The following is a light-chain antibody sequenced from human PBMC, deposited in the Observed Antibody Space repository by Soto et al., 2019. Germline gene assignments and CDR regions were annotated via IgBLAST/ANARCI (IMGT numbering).Light chain of an antibody. J-gene: IGKJ1*01. CDR1: QSLGGN. CDR2: RAS. CDR3: QQYSNWSPWT. V-gene: IGKV3-15*01. Sequence: EIVMTQSPATLAVSPGDTATLSCRASQSLGGNLAWYQQKPGQGPRLLIFRASSRATGVPARFSASGSGTEFTLTISGLQSEDFAIYYCQQYSNWSPWTFGPGTKVEIK.